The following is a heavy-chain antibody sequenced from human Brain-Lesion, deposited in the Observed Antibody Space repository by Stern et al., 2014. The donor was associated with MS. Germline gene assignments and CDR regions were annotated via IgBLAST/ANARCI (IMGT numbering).Heavy chain of an antibody. CDR1: GYLFDDYW. J-gene: IGHJ4*02. Sequence: EVQLVESGAEVKKPGESLKISCEASGYLFDDYWIGWVRQMSGRGLALVAIIFPRDSNTRYSPSVQGQVTISADKSISTASLQWSSLKPSAPAIYYCARSPATPSGYDRFDYWGQGALVTVSS. CDR3: ARSPATPSGYDRFDY. CDR2: IFPRDSNT. D-gene: IGHD5-12*01. V-gene: IGHV5-51*03.